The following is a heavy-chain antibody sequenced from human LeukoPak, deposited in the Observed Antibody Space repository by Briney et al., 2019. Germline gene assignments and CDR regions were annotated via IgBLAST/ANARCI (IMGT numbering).Heavy chain of an antibody. Sequence: PGGSLRLSCAASGFTFSSYEMNWVRQAPGKGLEWVSKISSSGSAIYYADSVKGRFTISRDNAKSSLYLQMNSLRVKDTAVYYCARGGSLGYWGQGTLVTVSS. CDR2: ISSSGSAI. CDR3: ARGGSLGY. V-gene: IGHV3-48*03. CDR1: GFTFSSYE. J-gene: IGHJ4*02. D-gene: IGHD6-19*01.